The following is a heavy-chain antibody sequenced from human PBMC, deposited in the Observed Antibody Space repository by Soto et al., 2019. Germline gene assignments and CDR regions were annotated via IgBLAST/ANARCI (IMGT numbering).Heavy chain of an antibody. CDR2: IIPIFGTA. D-gene: IGHD2-15*01. V-gene: IGHV1-69*13. Sequence: SVKVSCKASGGTFSSYAISWVRQAPGQGLEWMGGIIPIFGTANYAQKFQGRVTITADESTSTAYMELSSLRSEDTAVYYCAREGYCSGGSCYSGYYGMDVWGQGTTVTVSS. J-gene: IGHJ6*02. CDR1: GGTFSSYA. CDR3: AREGYCSGGSCYSGYYGMDV.